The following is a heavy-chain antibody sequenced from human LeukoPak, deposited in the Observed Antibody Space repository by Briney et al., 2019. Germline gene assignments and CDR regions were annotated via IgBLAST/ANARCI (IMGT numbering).Heavy chain of an antibody. V-gene: IGHV1-2*02. CDR2: INPNSGGT. CDR1: GGTFSSYA. D-gene: IGHD2-2*01. J-gene: IGHJ6*04. Sequence: GASVKVSCKASGGTFSSYAISWVRQAPGQGLEWMGWINPNSGGTKYAQKFQGRVTMTRDTSISTAYMELSRLRSDDTAMYYCARDCSSSNCFSWGKGTTVTVSS. CDR3: ARDCSSSNCFS.